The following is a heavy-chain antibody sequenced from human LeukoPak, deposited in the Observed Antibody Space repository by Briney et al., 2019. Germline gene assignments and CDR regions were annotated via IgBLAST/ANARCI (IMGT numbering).Heavy chain of an antibody. CDR3: AREQTGDQNFDY. D-gene: IGHD7-27*01. CDR1: GDSVSSNTAA. CDR2: TYYRSKWYN. Sequence: SQTLSLTCAISGDSVSSNTAAWDWIRQSPSRGLEWLGRTYYRSKWYNNYAVSVKSRISINPDTSKNQFSLQLKSVTPEDTAVYYCAREQTGDQNFDYWGQGTLVTVSS. J-gene: IGHJ4*02. V-gene: IGHV6-1*01.